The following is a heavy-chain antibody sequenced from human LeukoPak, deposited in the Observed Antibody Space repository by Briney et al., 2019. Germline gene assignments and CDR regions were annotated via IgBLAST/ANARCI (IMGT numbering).Heavy chain of an antibody. Sequence: ASVKVSCKASGYTFTSYGISWVRQAPGQGLEWMGWISAYNGNTNYAQKFQGRVTMTRDTSISTAYMELSSLTSEDTAVYYCARDLREGNYAMDVWGQGTTVTVSS. CDR3: ARDLREGNYAMDV. D-gene: IGHD3-9*01. J-gene: IGHJ6*02. CDR1: GYTFTSYG. V-gene: IGHV1-18*01. CDR2: ISAYNGNT.